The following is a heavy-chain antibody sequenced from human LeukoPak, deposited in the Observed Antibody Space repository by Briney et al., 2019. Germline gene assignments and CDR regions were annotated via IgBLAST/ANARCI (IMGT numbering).Heavy chain of an antibody. CDR3: ARGLLSPHAMDV. D-gene: IGHD3-3*01. J-gene: IGHJ6*02. V-gene: IGHV3-66*01. Sequence: GGSLRLSCAASGFTVSSNYMSWVRQAPGTGLEWVSLVYSGGSTYYADSVKGRFAISRDNSKNTLYLQMNSLRAEDTAEYFCARGLLSPHAMDVWGQGTTVTVSS. CDR1: GFTVSSNY. CDR2: VYSGGST.